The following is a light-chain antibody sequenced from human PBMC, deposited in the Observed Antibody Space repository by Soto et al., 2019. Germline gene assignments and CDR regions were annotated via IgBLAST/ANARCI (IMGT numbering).Light chain of an antibody. CDR3: QQLNSYPLT. V-gene: IGKV1-9*01. CDR2: AAS. Sequence: DIQLTQSPSFLSASVGDRVTITCRASQDISSYLAWYQQKPGKAPKLLIYAASTLQSGVPSRFSGSQSGTEFTLTLCGLQPEHFATYYCQQLNSYPLTFGGGTKVEIK. J-gene: IGKJ4*01. CDR1: QDISSY.